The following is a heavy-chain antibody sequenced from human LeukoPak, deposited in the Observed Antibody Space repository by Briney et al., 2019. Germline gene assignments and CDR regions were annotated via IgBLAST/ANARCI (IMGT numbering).Heavy chain of an antibody. V-gene: IGHV3-49*03. CDR1: GWSFSGYY. Sequence: LSLTCAVYGWSFSGYYWSWIRQPPGKGLEWVGFIRSKAHGGTTEYAASVKGRFTISRDDSKTIAYLQMNSLKTEDTAVYYCTRISWSSYGNYYYYMDVWGKGTTVTVSS. CDR2: IRSKAHGGTT. J-gene: IGHJ6*03. CDR3: TRISWSSYGNYYYYMDV. D-gene: IGHD6-13*01.